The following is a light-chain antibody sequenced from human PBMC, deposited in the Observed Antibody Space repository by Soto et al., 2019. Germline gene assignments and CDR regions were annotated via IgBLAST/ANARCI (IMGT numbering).Light chain of an antibody. CDR1: SSDVGSYNL. J-gene: IGLJ3*02. CDR3: CSYAGSSTSWV. Sequence: QSVLTQPASVSGSPGQSITISCTGTSSDVGSYNLVSWYQQHPGKAPKLMIYEGSKRPSGVSNRFSGSKPGNTASLTISGLQAEDEADYYCCSYAGSSTSWVFGGGTKLTVL. V-gene: IGLV2-23*01. CDR2: EGS.